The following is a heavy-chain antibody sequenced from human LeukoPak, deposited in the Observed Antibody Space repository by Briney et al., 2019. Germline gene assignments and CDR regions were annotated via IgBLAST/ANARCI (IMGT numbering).Heavy chain of an antibody. CDR2: IYYSGST. D-gene: IGHD2-2*01. V-gene: IGHV4-59*01. CDR1: GGSISSYY. J-gene: IGHJ2*01. Sequence: SETLSLTCTVSGGSISSYYWSWIRQPPGKGLEWIGYIYYSGSTNYNPSLKSRVTISVDTSKNQFSLKLSSVTAADTAVYYWARVGYQLRSRYFDLWGRGTLVTVSS. CDR3: ARVGYQLRSRYFDL.